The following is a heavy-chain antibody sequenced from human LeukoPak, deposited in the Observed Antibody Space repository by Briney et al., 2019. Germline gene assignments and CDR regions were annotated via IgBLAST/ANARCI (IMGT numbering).Heavy chain of an antibody. D-gene: IGHD6-19*01. CDR3: VRYRSGSNRFDY. CDR2: XXYTENT. Sequence: SETLSLTCTVSGDSISGQTYSXXWVRQPPGXXXXWIGYXXYTENTYYXPXXKSRATISVDTSKVQFSLRLSSVTAADTGVYYCVRYRSGSNRFDYWGQGTLVTVSS. J-gene: IGHJ4*02. V-gene: IGHV4-39*01. CDR1: GDSISGQTYS.